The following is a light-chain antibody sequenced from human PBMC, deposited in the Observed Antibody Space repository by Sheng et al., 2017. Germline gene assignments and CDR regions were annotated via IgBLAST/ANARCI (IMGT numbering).Light chain of an antibody. CDR1: RSDVGSYNL. CDR2: DVS. V-gene: IGLV2-23*02. J-gene: IGLJ1*01. Sequence: QSALTQPASVSGSPGQAITISCTGTRSDVGSYNLVSWHQHHPGKAPKLMIFDVSERPSGVSNRFSGSKSGNTASLTISGLQAEDEADYYCCSFAGNSTYVFGTGTKVTVL. CDR3: CSFAGNSTYV.